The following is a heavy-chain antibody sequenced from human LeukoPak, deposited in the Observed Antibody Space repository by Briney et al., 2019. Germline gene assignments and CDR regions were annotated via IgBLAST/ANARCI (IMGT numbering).Heavy chain of an antibody. CDR1: GFTFSSYA. Sequence: PGGSLRLSCAASGFTFSSYAMHWVRQAPGKGLEYVSSISSNGGSTYYANSVKGGFTISRDNSKNTLYLQMGSLRAEDMAVYYCARDSSNFWSGYPNNYYFDYWGQGTLVTVSS. CDR3: ARDSSNFWSGYPNNYYFDY. CDR2: ISSNGGST. D-gene: IGHD3-3*01. J-gene: IGHJ4*02. V-gene: IGHV3-64*01.